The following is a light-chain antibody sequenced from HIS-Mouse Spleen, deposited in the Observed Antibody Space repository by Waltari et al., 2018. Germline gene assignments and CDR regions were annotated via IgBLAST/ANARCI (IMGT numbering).Light chain of an antibody. CDR1: QSLLHSNGYNY. CDR2: LGC. V-gene: IGKV2-28*01. Sequence: DIVMTQSPLSLPVTPGEPASISCRSSQSLLHSNGYNYLDWYLQKPGQSPKLLIYLGCNRASGVPDRFSGSGSGTDFTLKISRVEAEDVGVYYCMQALQTPEITFGQGTRLEIK. J-gene: IGKJ5*01. CDR3: MQALQTPEIT.